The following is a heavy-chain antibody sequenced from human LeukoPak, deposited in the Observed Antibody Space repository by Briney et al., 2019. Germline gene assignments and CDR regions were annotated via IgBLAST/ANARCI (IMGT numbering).Heavy chain of an antibody. CDR1: GGSISSYY. D-gene: IGHD3-22*01. J-gene: IGHJ4*02. Sequence: SETLSLTCTVSGGSISSYYWSWIRQPPGKGLEWIGYIYYSGSTNYNPSLKSRVTISVDTSKNQFSLKLSSVTAADTAVYYCARLPQDSSGYFYYLDYWGQGTLVTVSS. V-gene: IGHV4-59*01. CDR3: ARLPQDSSGYFYYLDY. CDR2: IYYSGST.